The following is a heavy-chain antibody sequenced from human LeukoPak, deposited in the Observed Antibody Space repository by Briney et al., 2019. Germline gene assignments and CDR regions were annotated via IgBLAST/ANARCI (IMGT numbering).Heavy chain of an antibody. D-gene: IGHD2/OR15-2a*01. V-gene: IGHV3-23*01. J-gene: IGHJ4*02. Sequence: GGSLRLSCAASGFTFNNYAMNWVRQAPGKGLEWVSSISGGGETTYYADSAKGRFTISRDNSQNTLYLQMNSLRAEDTAVYYCARRNNFDYWGQGTLVTVSS. CDR3: ARRNNFDY. CDR2: ISGGGETT. CDR1: GFTFNNYA.